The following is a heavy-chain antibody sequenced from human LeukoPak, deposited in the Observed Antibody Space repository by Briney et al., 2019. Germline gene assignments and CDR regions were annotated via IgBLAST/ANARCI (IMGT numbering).Heavy chain of an antibody. V-gene: IGHV4-39*07. D-gene: IGHD3-10*01. Sequence: SETLSLTCTVSSGSISNSNYYWGWIRQPPGKGLEWIGSIFYSGSTDYNPSLKSRVTISVDTSKNQFSLKLSSVTAADTAVYYCARSYGSGYYYYYMDVWGKGTTVTVSS. CDR1: SGSISNSNYY. CDR2: IFYSGST. CDR3: ARSYGSGYYYYYMDV. J-gene: IGHJ6*03.